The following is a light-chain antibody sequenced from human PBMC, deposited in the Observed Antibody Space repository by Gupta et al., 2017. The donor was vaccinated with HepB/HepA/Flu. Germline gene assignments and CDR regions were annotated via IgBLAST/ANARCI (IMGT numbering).Light chain of an antibody. J-gene: IGLJ3*02. CDR3: CSYAGSDTWV. V-gene: IGLV2-11*01. CDR1: GSDVGGYKY. CDR2: DGS. Sequence: QSALTPPRSVSGSPGQSATIPRTGTGSDVGGYKYVSWYQQHPGKSPNLMIYDGSKRPAGVPDRFSGSKAGNTASLTISGLQEEDEADYYCCSYAGSDTWVFGGGTKLTVL.